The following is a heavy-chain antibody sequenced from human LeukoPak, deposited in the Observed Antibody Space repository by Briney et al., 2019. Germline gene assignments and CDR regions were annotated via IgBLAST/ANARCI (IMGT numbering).Heavy chain of an antibody. D-gene: IGHD4-17*01. CDR2: VYSGDRT. CDR3: ARANGDLWVDY. V-gene: IGHV3-66*01. Sequence: AGSLRLSCAASGFTVNSNYMSWVRQAPGKGLEWVSVVYSGDRTYYADSVKGRFTISRDNARNTLYLQMNSLRAEDTAVYYCARANGDLWVDYWGQGTLVTVSS. J-gene: IGHJ4*02. CDR1: GFTVNSNY.